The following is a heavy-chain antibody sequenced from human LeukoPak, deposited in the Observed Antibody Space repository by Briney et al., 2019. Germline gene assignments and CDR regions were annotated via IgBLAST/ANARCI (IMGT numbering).Heavy chain of an antibody. V-gene: IGHV3-23*01. CDR1: EFTFSSYA. Sequence: GGSLRLSCAASEFTFSSYAMSWVRQAPGRGLEWVSAISGSGGNTDCADSVKGRFTISRDNSKNTLYLQMISLRAEDTAVYYCARRRDSSDGKDFDYWGQGTLVTVSS. CDR3: ARRRDSSDGKDFDY. D-gene: IGHD3-22*01. J-gene: IGHJ4*02. CDR2: ISGSGGNT.